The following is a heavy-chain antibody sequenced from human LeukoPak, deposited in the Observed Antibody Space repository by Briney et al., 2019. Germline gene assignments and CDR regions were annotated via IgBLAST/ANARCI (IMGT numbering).Heavy chain of an antibody. D-gene: IGHD6-13*01. J-gene: IGHJ4*02. V-gene: IGHV3-30*02. CDR2: IRNDGTIK. CDR3: AKTGSSSWGYFDY. CDR1: GFTFSTYG. Sequence: GGSLRLSCAASGFTFSTYGMHWVRQAPGKGLEWVAFIRNDGTIKYYADSVKGRFTISRGNSKNTLYLQMNSLRAEDTAVYYCAKTGSSSWGYFDYWGQGTLVTVSS.